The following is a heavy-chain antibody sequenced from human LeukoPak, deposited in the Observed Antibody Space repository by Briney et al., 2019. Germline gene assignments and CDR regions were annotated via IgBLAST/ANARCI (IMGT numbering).Heavy chain of an antibody. CDR2: ISGSGGST. CDR3: AKGRGWYRSFDY. Sequence: PRGSLRLSCAASGFTPSSYAMSWVRHAPGKGREWVSAISGSGGSTYYADSVKGRFTISRDNSKNTLYLQMNSLRAEDTAVYYCAKGRGWYRSFDYWGQGTLVTVSS. D-gene: IGHD6-19*01. J-gene: IGHJ4*02. CDR1: GFTPSSYA. V-gene: IGHV3-23*01.